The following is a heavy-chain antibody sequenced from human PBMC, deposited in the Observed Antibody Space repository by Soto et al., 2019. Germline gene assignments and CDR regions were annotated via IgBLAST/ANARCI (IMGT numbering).Heavy chain of an antibody. CDR3: ARALGSWGAYYFDY. J-gene: IGHJ4*02. CDR2: IYWDDDK. CDR1: GFSLNTYGVG. V-gene: IGHV2-5*02. Sequence: QITLKESGPTLVKPTQTLTLTCTFSGFSLNTYGVGVGWIRQPPGKALEWLALIYWDDDKRYSPSLKSRLTLTKDTSKTQVVLTMTNMDPVDTVTYYCARALGSWGAYYFDYWGQGTLVTVSS. D-gene: IGHD3-16*01.